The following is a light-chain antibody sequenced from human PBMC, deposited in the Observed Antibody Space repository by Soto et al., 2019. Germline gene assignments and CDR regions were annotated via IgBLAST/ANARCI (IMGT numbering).Light chain of an antibody. CDR2: FNS. Sequence: DIVMTQSPLSLPVTPGEPASISCRSSQSLLHSNGYNYLHWYLQKPGQSPQLLIYFNSNRASGVPARFSGSGSGTDFTLKISRVEAEDVGVFYCMQALQIPSTFGQGTKVEIK. CDR1: QSLLHSNGYNY. CDR3: MQALQIPST. J-gene: IGKJ1*01. V-gene: IGKV2-28*01.